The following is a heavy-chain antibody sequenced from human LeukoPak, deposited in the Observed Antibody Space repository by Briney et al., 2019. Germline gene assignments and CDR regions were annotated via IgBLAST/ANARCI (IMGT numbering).Heavy chain of an antibody. CDR3: ARDVYDRGTYYYYGMDV. CDR2: ISSSSATI. Sequence: GGSLRLSCAASGFTFSTYTMNWVRQAPGKGLEWVSYISSSSATIYYADSVKGRFTISRDNAKNSLYLQMNSLRAEDTAVYYCARDVYDRGTYYYYGMDVWGQGTTVTVSS. J-gene: IGHJ6*02. V-gene: IGHV3-48*01. CDR1: GFTFSTYT. D-gene: IGHD5/OR15-5a*01.